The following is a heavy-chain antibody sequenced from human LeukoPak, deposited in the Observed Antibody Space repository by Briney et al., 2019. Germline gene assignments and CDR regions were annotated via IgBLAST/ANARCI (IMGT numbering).Heavy chain of an antibody. CDR1: GGSINSYY. J-gene: IGHJ4*02. CDR2: ISYSGST. CDR3: AREGYDSKVYYKADY. V-gene: IGHV4-59*01. Sequence: SETLSLTCTASGGSINSYYRSWIRQPPGKGLEWIGYISYSGSTKYNPSLESRVTITVDTSKNQFSLKVSSVTAADTAVYYCAREGYDSKVYYKADYWGQGTLVTVSS. D-gene: IGHD3-22*01.